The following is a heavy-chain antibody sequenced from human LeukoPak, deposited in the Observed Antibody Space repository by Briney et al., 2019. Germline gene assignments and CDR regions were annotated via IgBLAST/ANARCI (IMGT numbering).Heavy chain of an antibody. CDR1: GGTFSSYA. V-gene: IGHV1-69*13. CDR3: ARVLWFGELSHFDY. J-gene: IGHJ4*02. D-gene: IGHD3-10*01. CDR2: IIPIFGTA. Sequence: ASVKVSCKPSGGTFSSYAISWVRQAPGQGLEWMEGIIPIFGTANYAQKFQGRVTITADESTSTAYMELSSLRSEDTAVYYCARVLWFGELSHFDYWGQGTLVTVSS.